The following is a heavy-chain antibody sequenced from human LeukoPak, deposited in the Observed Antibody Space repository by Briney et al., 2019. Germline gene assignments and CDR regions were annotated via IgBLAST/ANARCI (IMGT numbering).Heavy chain of an antibody. V-gene: IGHV4-59*01. D-gene: IGHD2/OR15-2a*01. CDR2: IYYTGST. J-gene: IGHJ4*01. CDR3: AGLLYGYPLTY. Sequence: SETLSLTCSVSGGSISSYYWTWIRQSPGKGLEWIGYIYYTGSTNYNPSLKSRVTISVDTSKNQFSLKLSSVTAADTAIYYCAGLLYGYPLTYWGQGTLVTVSS. CDR1: GGSISSYY.